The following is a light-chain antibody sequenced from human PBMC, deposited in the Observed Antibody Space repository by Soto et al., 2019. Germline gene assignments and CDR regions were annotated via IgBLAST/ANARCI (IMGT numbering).Light chain of an antibody. CDR2: DVG. Sequence: QSALTQPASVSGSPGQSITIACTGTSSDIGGYNFVSWYQQHPGKAPKLLIYDVGNRPSGVSNRFSGSKSGNTASLTISGLQAEDEAHYYCNSYRTVSTYGFGTGTKVTGL. V-gene: IGLV2-14*01. CDR3: NSYRTVSTYG. J-gene: IGLJ1*01. CDR1: SSDIGGYNF.